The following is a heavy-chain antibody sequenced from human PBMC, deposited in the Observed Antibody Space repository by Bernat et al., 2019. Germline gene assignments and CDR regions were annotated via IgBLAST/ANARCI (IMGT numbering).Heavy chain of an antibody. CDR3: AREQDFGSGYYSDY. J-gene: IGHJ4*02. V-gene: IGHV3-21*01. CDR1: AFTFRSYS. Sequence: EVQLVESGGGLVKPGGSLSLSCAASAFTFRSYSMNWVRQAPGKGLEWVSSLSIRSTYTYYADSLKGRFTISRDNAKNSLYLQMNSLRAEDTAVYYWAREQDFGSGYYSDYWGQGTLVTVSS. CDR2: LSIRSTYT. D-gene: IGHD3-3*01.